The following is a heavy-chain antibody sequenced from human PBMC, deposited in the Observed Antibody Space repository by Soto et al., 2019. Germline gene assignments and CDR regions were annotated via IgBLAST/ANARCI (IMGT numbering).Heavy chain of an antibody. CDR3: ARVYSSSSGSYFDY. J-gene: IGHJ4*02. D-gene: IGHD6-6*01. V-gene: IGHV1-2*04. CDR1: GYTFTGYY. CDR2: INPNSGGT. Sequence: ASVKVSCKASGYTFTGYYMHWVRQAPGQGLEWMGWINPNSGGTNYAQKFQGWVTMTRDTSISTAYMELSRLRSDDTAVYYCARVYSSSSGSYFDYWGQGTLVTVSS.